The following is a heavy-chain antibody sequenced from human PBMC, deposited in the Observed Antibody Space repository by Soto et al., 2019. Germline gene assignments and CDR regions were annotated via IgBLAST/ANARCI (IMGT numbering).Heavy chain of an antibody. Sequence: GASVKVSCKASGGTFSSYAISWVRQAPGQGLEWMGGIIPIFGTANYAQKFQGRVTITADESTSTAYMELSSLRSEDTVVYYCASGYYDSSGYSVFDYWGQGTLVTVSS. J-gene: IGHJ4*02. CDR3: ASGYYDSSGYSVFDY. V-gene: IGHV1-69*13. CDR1: GGTFSSYA. CDR2: IIPIFGTA. D-gene: IGHD3-22*01.